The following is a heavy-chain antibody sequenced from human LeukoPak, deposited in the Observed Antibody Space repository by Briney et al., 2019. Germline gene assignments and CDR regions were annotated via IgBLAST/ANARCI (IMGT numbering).Heavy chain of an antibody. V-gene: IGHV3-21*01. J-gene: IGHJ6*03. CDR2: ISSSSRHI. D-gene: IGHD6-19*01. CDR3: ARDAQWLVPEGYYYYMDI. Sequence: GGSLRLFCGGSGVPLSRYNMIWFGQAPGKGLERVSSISSSSRHIFYAVSVKGRFTISRDNAKNSLFLQMNSLRAEDTAVYYCARDAQWLVPEGYYYYMDIWGKGTTVTVSS. CDR1: GVPLSRYN.